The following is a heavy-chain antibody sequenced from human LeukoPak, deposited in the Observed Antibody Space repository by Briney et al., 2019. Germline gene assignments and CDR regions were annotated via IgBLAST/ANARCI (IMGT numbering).Heavy chain of an antibody. J-gene: IGHJ4*02. CDR3: AGFTPAVDY. V-gene: IGHV4-38-2*01. Sequence: SETLSLTCAVSGYSFSSGHYWGWIRQPPGKGLEWIGSIYHSGGTYYNPSLKSRVTISVDASKNQFCLKMKSVTAADTAVYYCAGFTPAVDYCSQGTLVTVSS. CDR1: GYSFSSGHY. D-gene: IGHD3-10*01. CDR2: IYHSGGT.